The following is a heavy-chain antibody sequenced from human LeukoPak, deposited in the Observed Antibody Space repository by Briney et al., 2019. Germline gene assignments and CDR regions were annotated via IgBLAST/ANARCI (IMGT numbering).Heavy chain of an antibody. CDR2: IGGST. CDR1: GYTFSNYY. CDR3: ARVRDGYNDAYDI. V-gene: IGHV1-46*01. D-gene: IGHD5-24*01. Sequence: ASVKVSCKASGYTFSNYYIHWLRQAPGPGLEWVGIIGGSTNYAQKFQGRVTMARDTSTSTVYMELSSLRSEDTAVYYCARVRDGYNDAYDIWGQGTMVTV. J-gene: IGHJ3*02.